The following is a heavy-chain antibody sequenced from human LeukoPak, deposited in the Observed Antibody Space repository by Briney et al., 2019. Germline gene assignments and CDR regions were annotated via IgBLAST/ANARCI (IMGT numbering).Heavy chain of an antibody. D-gene: IGHD5-18*01. V-gene: IGHV1-18*01. CDR3: ARDRGGYSYDYIRGHAFDI. Sequence: ASVKVSCKASGYTLGSYSVTWMRQAPGQGLEWMGWISTYNGKTNFAEKFQGRVTMTTDTSTSIVYMELRSLRSDDTAVYFCARDRGGYSYDYIRGHAFDIWGQGTKVTVSS. CDR2: ISTYNGKT. CDR1: GYTLGSYS. J-gene: IGHJ3*02.